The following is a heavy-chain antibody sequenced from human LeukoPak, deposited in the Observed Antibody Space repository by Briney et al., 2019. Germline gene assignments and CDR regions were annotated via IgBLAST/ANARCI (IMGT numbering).Heavy chain of an antibody. CDR2: IYTSGST. D-gene: IGHD3-22*01. J-gene: IGHJ6*03. CDR1: GGSISSYY. V-gene: IGHV4-4*07. Sequence: PSEALSLTCTVSGGSISSYYWSWIRQPAGKGLEWIGRIYTSGSTNYNPSLKSRVTMSVDTSKNQFSLKLSSVTAADTAVYYCARDRRYDSSGYYSTGYYYYMDVWGKGTTVTVSS. CDR3: ARDRRYDSSGYYSTGYYYYMDV.